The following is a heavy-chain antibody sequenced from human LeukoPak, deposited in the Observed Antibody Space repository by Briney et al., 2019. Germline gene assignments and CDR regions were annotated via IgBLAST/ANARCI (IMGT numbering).Heavy chain of an antibody. Sequence: ASVKVSCKASGYTFTSYDINWVRQATGQGLEWMGWMNPNSGNTGYAQKFQGRVTMTRNTSISTAYMELSSLRSEDTAVYYSARNFVVVVAAIPYWYFDLWGRGTLVTVSS. V-gene: IGHV1-8*01. J-gene: IGHJ2*01. CDR2: MNPNSGNT. D-gene: IGHD2-15*01. CDR3: ARNFVVVVAAIPYWYFDL. CDR1: GYTFTSYD.